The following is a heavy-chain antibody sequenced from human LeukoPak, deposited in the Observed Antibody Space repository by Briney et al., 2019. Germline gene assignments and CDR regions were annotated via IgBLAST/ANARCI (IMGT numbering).Heavy chain of an antibody. CDR1: GFSFNSYS. CDR3: ARVAGSPFDY. D-gene: IGHD1-26*01. Sequence: GGSLRLSCAASGFSFNSYSMNWVRQAPGKGLEWVSYISSSSNTIYYVDSVKGRFTISRDNAKNSLYLQMNSLRAEDTAVYYCARVAGSPFDYWGQGTLVTVSS. J-gene: IGHJ4*02. V-gene: IGHV3-48*01. CDR2: ISSSSNTI.